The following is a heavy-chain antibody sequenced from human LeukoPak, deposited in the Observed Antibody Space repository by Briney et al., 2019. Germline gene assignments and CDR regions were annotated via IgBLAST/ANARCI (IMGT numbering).Heavy chain of an antibody. CDR3: ARDSAKVSGFDY. D-gene: IGHD3-10*01. Sequence: GGSLRLSCAASGFTFSSYAMHWVRQAPGKGLEWVAVISYDGSNKYYADSVKGRFTISRDNSKNTLYLQMNSLRAEDTAVYSCARDSAKVSGFDYWGQGTLVTVSS. CDR2: ISYDGSNK. CDR1: GFTFSSYA. J-gene: IGHJ4*02. V-gene: IGHV3-30-3*01.